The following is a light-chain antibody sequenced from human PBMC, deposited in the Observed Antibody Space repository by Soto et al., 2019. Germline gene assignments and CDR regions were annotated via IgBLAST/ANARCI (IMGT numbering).Light chain of an antibody. CDR2: AAS. CDR3: QQYTSYLWT. J-gene: IGKJ1*01. V-gene: IGKV1-16*01. Sequence: DIQMTQSPSYLSASVGDRLTITCRASQRITTYLNWYQQKPGQAPNPLIYAASSLESGVPSRFSGSGSGTEFTLTISSLQSDDFATYYCQQYTSYLWTFGQGTKVDIK. CDR1: QRITTY.